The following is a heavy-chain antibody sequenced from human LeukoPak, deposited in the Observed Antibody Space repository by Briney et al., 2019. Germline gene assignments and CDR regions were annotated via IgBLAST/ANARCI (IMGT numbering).Heavy chain of an antibody. J-gene: IGHJ5*02. Sequence: ASVKVSCKASGYTFTSYDINWVRQAPGQGLEWMGWINPNSGGTNYAQKFQGRVTMTRDTSISTAYMELSRLRSDDTAVYYCARVPSYDFWSGYFNWFDPWGQGTLVTVSS. CDR3: ARVPSYDFWSGYFNWFDP. CDR1: GYTFTSYD. D-gene: IGHD3-3*01. V-gene: IGHV1-2*02. CDR2: INPNSGGT.